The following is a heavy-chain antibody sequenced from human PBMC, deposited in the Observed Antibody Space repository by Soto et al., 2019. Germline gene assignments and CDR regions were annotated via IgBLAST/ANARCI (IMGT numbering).Heavy chain of an antibody. CDR3: ARAGYYYDATGAPDH. Sequence: QVQLVQSGAEVKRPGASVKVSCKASGYTFRGYFSHWVGQAPGQGLEWMGRINPNSGGTNYAQRFQGRVTMTRDTSISAAYMELSRLRSDDSAGYYCARAGYYYDATGAPDHWGPGTLVPVSS. CDR1: GYTFRGYF. V-gene: IGHV1-2*06. J-gene: IGHJ4*02. CDR2: INPNSGGT. D-gene: IGHD3-22*01.